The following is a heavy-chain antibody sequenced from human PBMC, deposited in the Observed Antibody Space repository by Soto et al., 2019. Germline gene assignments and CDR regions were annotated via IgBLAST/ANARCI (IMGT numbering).Heavy chain of an antibody. J-gene: IGHJ3*02. V-gene: IGHV5-51*01. D-gene: IGHD2-2*01. Sequence: GESLKISCKGSGYSFTSYWIGWVRQMPGKGLEWMGIIYPGDSDTRYSPSFQGQVTISADKSISTAYLQWSSLKASDTAMYYCARSVGYCSSTSCRDTAMVTVTAFDIWGQGTMVTVSS. CDR1: GYSFTSYW. CDR2: IYPGDSDT. CDR3: ARSVGYCSSTSCRDTAMVTVTAFDI.